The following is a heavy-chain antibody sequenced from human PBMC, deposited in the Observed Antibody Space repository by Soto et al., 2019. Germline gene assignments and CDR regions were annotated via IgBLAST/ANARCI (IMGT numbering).Heavy chain of an antibody. CDR1: GFSFSTYS. V-gene: IGHV3-21*01. D-gene: IGHD3-3*01. J-gene: IGHJ3*02. Sequence: EVQLVESGGGQVKPGGSLRLSCAASGFSFSTYSMNWVRQAPGKGLEWVSSIHSSSRYIYYADSVKGLFTISRDNAKNSLFLQMSSLRAEDTAVYYCARGSQNFWMREDAFDIWGQGTMVSVSS. CDR3: ARGSQNFWMREDAFDI. CDR2: IHSSSRYI.